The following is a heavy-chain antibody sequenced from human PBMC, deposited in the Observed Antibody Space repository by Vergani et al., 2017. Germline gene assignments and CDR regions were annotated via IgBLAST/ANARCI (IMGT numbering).Heavy chain of an antibody. J-gene: IGHJ4*02. D-gene: IGHD1-14*01. CDR2: VEDSGYF. Sequence: QVQLQESGPGLVRPSETLSLTCTVSGGSLSGYYWNWIRQTPGEGLEWIGYVEDSGYFNYNPSLKTRVSMSSDTSNNQCSLRLSSVTVADTAVYYCARSIVSRNPPDYFDNWGQGTLVTVSS. V-gene: IGHV4-59*01. CDR1: GGSLSGYY. CDR3: ARSIVSRNPPDYFDN.